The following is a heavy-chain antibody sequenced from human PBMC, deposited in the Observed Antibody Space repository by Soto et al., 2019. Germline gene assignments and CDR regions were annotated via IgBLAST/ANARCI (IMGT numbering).Heavy chain of an antibody. Sequence: EVQLSESEGGLVQPGGFLRLSCAASGFTFNNYAMTWVRQAPGKGLEWVSAISGGGDTTSYADSVKGRFTVSRDGSKNTLYLQMSSLRAEDTALYYCAKGRGGSGSLTPRVDFWGQGTLVTVSS. CDR3: AKGRGGSGSLTPRVDF. V-gene: IGHV3-23*01. J-gene: IGHJ4*02. CDR1: GFTFNNYA. CDR2: ISGGGDTT. D-gene: IGHD3-10*01.